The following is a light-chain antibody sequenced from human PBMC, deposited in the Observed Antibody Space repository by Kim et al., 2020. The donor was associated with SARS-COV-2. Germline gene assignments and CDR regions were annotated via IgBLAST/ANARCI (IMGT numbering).Light chain of an antibody. CDR1: SSIIGAGYD. J-gene: IGLJ2*01. V-gene: IGLV1-40*01. Sequence: RGTTSCAGRSSIIGAGYDVHWYQQLPGTAPKLLIFGNSNRPSGVPDRFSGSKSGTSASLAITGLQAEDEADYYCQSYDSSLSGVVFGGGTQLTVL. CDR3: QSYDSSLSGVV. CDR2: GNS.